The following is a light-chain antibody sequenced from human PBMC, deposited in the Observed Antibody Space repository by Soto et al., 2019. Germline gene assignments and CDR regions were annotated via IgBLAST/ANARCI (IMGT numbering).Light chain of an antibody. CDR2: DVS. CDR3: SSYTTSNTRQIV. Sequence: QSALTQPASVSGSPGQSITISCTGTSSDGCGYNYVSWYQQHPGKAPKFIIYDVSNRPSGVSNRFSGSKSGNTASLTISGLQAEDEADYYCSSYTTSNTRQIVFGTGTKVPVL. J-gene: IGLJ1*01. V-gene: IGLV2-14*01. CDR1: SSDGCGYNY.